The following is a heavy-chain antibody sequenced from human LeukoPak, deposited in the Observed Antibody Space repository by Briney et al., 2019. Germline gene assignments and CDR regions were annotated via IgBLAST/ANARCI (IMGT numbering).Heavy chain of an antibody. CDR2: INYSGST. CDR3: ARYYIIGTFHFDY. CDR1: SGSFGSYY. J-gene: IGHJ4*02. Sequence: SETLSLTCTVSSGSFGSYYWSWIRQPPGKGLEWIASINYSGSTYFNPSLKGRVTISIDTSTNQFSLKLNSVTAADTAVYYCARYYIIGTFHFDYWGQGTLVTVSS. V-gene: IGHV4-39*07. D-gene: IGHD1/OR15-1a*01.